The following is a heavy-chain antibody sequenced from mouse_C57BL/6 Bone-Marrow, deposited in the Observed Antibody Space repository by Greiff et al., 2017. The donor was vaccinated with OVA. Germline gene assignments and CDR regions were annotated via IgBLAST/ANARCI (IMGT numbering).Heavy chain of an antibody. V-gene: IGHV1-64*01. J-gene: IGHJ3*01. Sequence: QVQLQQPGAELVKPGASVKLSCKASGYTFTSYWMHWVKQRPGQGLEWIGMIHPNSGSTNYNEKFKSKATLTVDKSSSTAYMQLSSLTSEDSAVCDCARGGYYTFAYWGQGTLVTVSA. CDR1: GYTFTSYW. D-gene: IGHD2-12*01. CDR2: IHPNSGST. CDR3: ARGGYYTFAY.